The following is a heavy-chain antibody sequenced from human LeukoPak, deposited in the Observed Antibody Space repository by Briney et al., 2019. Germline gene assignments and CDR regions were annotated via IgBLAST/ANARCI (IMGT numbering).Heavy chain of an antibody. Sequence: SETLSLTCAVYGGSFSGYYWSWIRQPPGKGLEWIGEINHSGSTNYNPSLKSRVTISVDTSKNQFSLKLSSVTAADTAVYYCARGRVVEVVYEEGNLLDYWGQGTLVTVSS. V-gene: IGHV4-34*01. CDR3: ARGRVVEVVYEEGNLLDY. D-gene: IGHD2-8*02. J-gene: IGHJ4*02. CDR1: GGSFSGYY. CDR2: INHSGST.